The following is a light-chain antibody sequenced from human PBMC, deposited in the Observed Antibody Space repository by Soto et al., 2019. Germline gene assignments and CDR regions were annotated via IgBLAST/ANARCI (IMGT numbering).Light chain of an antibody. CDR1: QSVSSSF. J-gene: IGKJ5*01. Sequence: ETVLTQSPGTLSLSPGERATLSCRASQSVSSSFLAWYHQKPGQAPRLLIYGASRRAPGIPDRYSGSGSGTDFTLTISILEPQDFAVYYCQQYGSSPPITFGQGTRLEIK. V-gene: IGKV3-20*01. CDR3: QQYGSSPPIT. CDR2: GAS.